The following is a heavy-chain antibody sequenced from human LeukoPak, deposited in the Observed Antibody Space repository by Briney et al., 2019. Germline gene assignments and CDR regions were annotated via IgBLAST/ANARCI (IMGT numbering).Heavy chain of an antibody. J-gene: IGHJ4*02. CDR3: ARDPRGPMGATPLYFDY. CDR1: GGSMSSSSYY. CDR2: IYYSGST. V-gene: IGHV4-39*07. D-gene: IGHD1-26*01. Sequence: NPSETLSLTCTVSGGSMSSSSYYWGWIRQPPGKGLEWIGSIYYSGSTYYNPSLKSRVTISVDTSKNQFSLKLSSVTAADTAVYYCARDPRGPMGATPLYFDYWGQGTLVTVSS.